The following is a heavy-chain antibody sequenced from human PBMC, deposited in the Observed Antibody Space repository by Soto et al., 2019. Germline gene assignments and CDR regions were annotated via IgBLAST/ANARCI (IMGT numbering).Heavy chain of an antibody. J-gene: IGHJ6*02. D-gene: IGHD1-1*01. Sequence: PSQTLSLTCAISGDSVSSNSAAWNWIRQSPSRGLEWLGRTYYRSKWYNDYAVSVKSRITINPDTSKNQFSPQLNSVTPEDTAVYYCARELLEAHYYYYYVIYVRSQRTTVPVSS. V-gene: IGHV6-1*01. CDR2: TYYRSKWYN. CDR1: GDSVSSNSAA. CDR3: ARELLEAHYYYYYVIYV.